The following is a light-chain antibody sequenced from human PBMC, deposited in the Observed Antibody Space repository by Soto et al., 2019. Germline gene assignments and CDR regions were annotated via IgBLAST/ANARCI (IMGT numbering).Light chain of an antibody. CDR2: EVN. CDR3: SSYAGSSNV. CDR1: SSDVGGYNY. V-gene: IGLV2-8*01. J-gene: IGLJ1*01. Sequence: QSALTQPPSASGSPGQSVAIFCTGTSSDVGGYNYVSWYQQHPGKAPKLMIYEVNKRPSGVPDRFSDSKSGNTASLTVSGLQAEDEADYYCSSYAGSSNVFGTGTKLTVL.